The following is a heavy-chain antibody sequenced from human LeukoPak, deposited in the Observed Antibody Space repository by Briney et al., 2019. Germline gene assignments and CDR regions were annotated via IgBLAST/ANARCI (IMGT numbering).Heavy chain of an antibody. CDR1: GGSFSGYY. D-gene: IGHD2-2*01. CDR3: ARARKYCSSTSCPFDP. V-gene: IGHV4-34*01. CDR2: INHSGST. Sequence: SETLSLTCAVYGGSFSGYYWSWIRQPPGKGLEWIGEINHSGSTNYNPSLKSRVTISVDTSKNQFSLKLSSVTAADTAVYYCARARKYCSSTSCPFDPWGQGTLVTVSS. J-gene: IGHJ5*02.